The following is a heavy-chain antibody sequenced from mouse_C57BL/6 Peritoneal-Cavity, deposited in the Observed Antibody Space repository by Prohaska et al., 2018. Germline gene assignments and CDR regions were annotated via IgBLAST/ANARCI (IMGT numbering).Heavy chain of an antibody. CDR2: IFPGIGST. CDR3: ARGQFITRVVAFDD. CDR1: GYTFTDYY. V-gene: IGHV1-75*01. Sequence: QVQLQQSGPELVKPGASVKISCKASGYTFTDYYINCVKQRPGKGLEWIGWIFPGIGSTYYNEKFKGKASLSVDKSSGTNYMLPSSMTSEDSAVYFCARGQFITRVVAFDDWGKGTTLTVSS. D-gene: IGHD1-1*01. J-gene: IGHJ2*01.